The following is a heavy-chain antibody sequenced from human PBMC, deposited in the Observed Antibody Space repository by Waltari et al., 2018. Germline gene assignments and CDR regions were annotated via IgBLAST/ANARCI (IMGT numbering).Heavy chain of an antibody. V-gene: IGHV4-39*01. CDR2: IYYGGNT. CDR1: GGSISSIIDT. D-gene: IGHD1-26*01. J-gene: IGHJ5*02. CDR3: ARTYSGDYEFWFDP. Sequence: LQLKVSGPRLVLSSETLPLPGDVAGGSISSIIDTWGWLRQTPGKGLGWIASIYYGGNTYSHPSLKGRVAISVDTSENQFSVRLSSVTAADSTVYYCARTYSGDYEFWFDPWGQGALVTVSS.